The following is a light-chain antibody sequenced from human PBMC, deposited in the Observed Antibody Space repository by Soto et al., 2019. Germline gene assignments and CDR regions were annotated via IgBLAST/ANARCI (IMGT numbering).Light chain of an antibody. CDR1: SGHSSYA. Sequence: QLVLTQSPSASASLGASVKLTCTLSSGHSSYAIAWHQQQPEKGPRFLMKLYSDGSHSKGDGISDRFSGSSSGAERYLTISSLQYEDEADYYCQSWGADSVIFGGGTKLTVL. J-gene: IGLJ2*01. CDR2: LYSDGSH. V-gene: IGLV4-69*01. CDR3: QSWGADSVI.